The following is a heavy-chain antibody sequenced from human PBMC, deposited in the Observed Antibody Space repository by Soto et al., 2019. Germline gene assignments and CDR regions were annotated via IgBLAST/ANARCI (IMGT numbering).Heavy chain of an antibody. CDR1: GGTFSSYA. CDR2: IIPILGIA. D-gene: IGHD2-15*01. V-gene: IGHV1-69*04. Sequence: SVKVSCKASGGTFSSYAISWVRQAPGQGLEWMGRIIPILGIANYAQKFQGRVTITADKSTSTAYMELSSLRSEDTAVYYCARIVGHCSGGSCYPDAFDIWGQGTMVTVSS. J-gene: IGHJ3*02. CDR3: ARIVGHCSGGSCYPDAFDI.